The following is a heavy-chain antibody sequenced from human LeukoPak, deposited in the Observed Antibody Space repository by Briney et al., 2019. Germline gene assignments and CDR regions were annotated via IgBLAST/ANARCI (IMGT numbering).Heavy chain of an antibody. J-gene: IGHJ3*02. Sequence: GGSLRLSCAASGFTFSRHWMTWIRQAPGKGLEWVANIKQDGSEKYYVDSVKGRFTLSRDHGKNSLYLQITSLRAEDTDVYYCASLFLCYGCSSSSDSFNIWGQGTMVTVSS. CDR3: ASLFLCYGCSSSSDSFNI. CDR1: GFTFSRHW. V-gene: IGHV3-7*01. CDR2: IKQDGSEK. D-gene: IGHD6-6*01.